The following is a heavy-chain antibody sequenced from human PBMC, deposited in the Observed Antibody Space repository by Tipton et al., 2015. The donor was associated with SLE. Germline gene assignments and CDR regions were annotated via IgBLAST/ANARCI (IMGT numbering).Heavy chain of an antibody. CDR1: GFSISSGYY. J-gene: IGHJ4*02. CDR2: MYHTGST. V-gene: IGHV4-38-2*02. D-gene: IGHD3-22*01. Sequence: TLSLTCTVSGFSISSGYYWGWVRQPPEKGLEWIGTMYHTGSTHYNPSLKSRVTISIDTSKNQFSLKLSSVTAADTAVYHCARDEYRYDATGYHLLGHFDFWGQGTLVTVSS. CDR3: ARDEYRYDATGYHLLGHFDF.